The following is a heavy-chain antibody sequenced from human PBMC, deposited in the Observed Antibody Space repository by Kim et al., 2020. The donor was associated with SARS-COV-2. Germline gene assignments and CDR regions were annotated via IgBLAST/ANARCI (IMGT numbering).Heavy chain of an antibody. Sequence: GGSLRLSCAASGFTFSSYSMNWVRQAPGKGLEWVSSISSSSSYIYYADSVKGRFTISRDNAKNSLYLQMNSLRAEDTAVYYCAREVVVPAAQGYYYYYGMDVWGQGTTVTVSS. CDR1: GFTFSSYS. CDR2: ISSSSSYI. J-gene: IGHJ6*02. D-gene: IGHD2-2*01. V-gene: IGHV3-21*01. CDR3: AREVVVPAAQGYYYYYGMDV.